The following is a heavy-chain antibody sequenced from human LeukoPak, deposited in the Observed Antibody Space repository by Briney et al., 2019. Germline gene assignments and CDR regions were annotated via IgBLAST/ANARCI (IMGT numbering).Heavy chain of an antibody. J-gene: IGHJ4*02. V-gene: IGHV4-30-2*01. CDR3: AREGLGTAMEY. Sequence: SETLSLTCAVSGGSISSGGYSWSWIRQPPGKGLEWIGYIYHSGSTYYNPSLESRVTMSVYRSENQFSLNLSAVSAADTAVYYCAREGLGTAMEYWGQGKLVFVSS. D-gene: IGHD2-21*02. CDR2: IYHSGST. CDR1: GGSISSGGYS.